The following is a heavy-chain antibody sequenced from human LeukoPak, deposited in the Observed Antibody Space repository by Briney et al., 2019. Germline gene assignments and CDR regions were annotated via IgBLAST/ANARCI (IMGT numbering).Heavy chain of an antibody. CDR3: ARIPNEWELDY. J-gene: IGHJ4*02. Sequence: LSLTCTVSGGSISSGSYYWRRIRQSAGKGLEWIGRIYTSGSTNYNPSLKSRVTISVDTSKNQFSLKLSSVTAADTAVYYCARIPNEWELDYWGQGTLVTVSS. CDR1: GGSISSGSYY. D-gene: IGHD1-26*01. V-gene: IGHV4-61*02. CDR2: IYTSGST.